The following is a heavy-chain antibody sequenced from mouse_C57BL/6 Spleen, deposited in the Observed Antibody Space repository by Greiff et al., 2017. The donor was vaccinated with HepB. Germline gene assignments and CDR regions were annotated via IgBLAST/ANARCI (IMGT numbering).Heavy chain of an antibody. CDR3: ASPGYGSRFAY. CDR1: GYAFSSSW. V-gene: IGHV1-82*01. CDR2: IYPGDGDT. D-gene: IGHD1-1*01. J-gene: IGHJ3*01. Sequence: QVQLKESGPELVKPGASVKISCKASGYAFSSSWMNWVKQRPGKGLEWIGRIYPGDGDTNYNGKFKGKATLTADKSSSTAYMQLSSLTSEDSAVYFCASPGYGSRFAYWGQGTLVTVSA.